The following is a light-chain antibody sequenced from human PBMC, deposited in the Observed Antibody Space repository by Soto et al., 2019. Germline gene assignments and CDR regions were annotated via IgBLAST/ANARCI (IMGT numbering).Light chain of an antibody. V-gene: IGKV1-12*01. Sequence: DIQMTQSPSAVSASVGDRVTITCRASQGLSTGLAWYQQKPGKAPKFLIYGASSLERGVPSRFSGSGSGTDFTLTISSLQSEDFATYYCQQASSLPYSFGQGTKVVIK. CDR1: QGLSTG. CDR2: GAS. J-gene: IGKJ2*01. CDR3: QQASSLPYS.